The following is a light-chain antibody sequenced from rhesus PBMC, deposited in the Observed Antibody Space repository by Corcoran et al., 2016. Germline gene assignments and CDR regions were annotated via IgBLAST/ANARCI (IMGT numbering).Light chain of an antibody. J-gene: IGKJ4*01. CDR1: QNIYSN. CDR3: QHYYDNPLS. CDR2: AVS. V-gene: IGKV1S12*01. Sequence: DIQMTQSPSTLSASIGDRVTISCRASQNIYSNLAWYQQKPGKAPKLLIFAVSSLQTGIPSRFSVSGSGTDFTLTINSLQPEDSAAYYCQHYYDNPLSFGGGTKVELK.